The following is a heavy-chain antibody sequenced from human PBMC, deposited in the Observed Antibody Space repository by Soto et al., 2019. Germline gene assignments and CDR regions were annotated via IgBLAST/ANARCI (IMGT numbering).Heavy chain of an antibody. CDR3: AKELVTSGWTYFDY. Sequence: ASVKVSCKASGDTFTANYIHWVRQAPGQGFEWMGWINPKSGGTKYPQKFQGRVTMTRDTSLSTVYMTLTRLTSDDTAVYFCAKELVTSGWTYFDYWGQGTLVTVSS. CDR1: GDTFTANY. J-gene: IGHJ4*02. D-gene: IGHD6-19*01. V-gene: IGHV1-2*02. CDR2: INPKSGGT.